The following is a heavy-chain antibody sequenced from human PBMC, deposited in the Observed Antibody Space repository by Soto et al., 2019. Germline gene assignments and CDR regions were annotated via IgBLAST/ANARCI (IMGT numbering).Heavy chain of an antibody. D-gene: IGHD6-6*01. CDR3: ARVHFGSSHAGPYFNY. CDR1: GGTFSSYA. V-gene: IGHV1-69*13. Sequence: SVKVSCKASGGTFSSYAISWVRQAPGQGLEWMGGIIPIFGTANYAQKFQGRVTITADESTSTAYMELSSLRSEDTAVYYCARVHFGSSHAGPYFNYWGQGTLVTVSS. CDR2: IIPIFGTA. J-gene: IGHJ4*02.